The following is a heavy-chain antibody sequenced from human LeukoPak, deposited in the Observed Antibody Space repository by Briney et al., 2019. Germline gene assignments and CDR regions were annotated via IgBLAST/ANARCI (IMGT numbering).Heavy chain of an antibody. Sequence: GGSLRLSCAASGFTFSSNAMSWVRQAPGKGLEWVSAISGSGGSTYYADSVKGRFTISRDNSKNTLYLQMNSLRAEDTAVYYCAKDQSNGYSGYHFDYWGQGTLVTVSS. CDR3: AKDQSNGYSGYHFDY. D-gene: IGHD5-12*01. J-gene: IGHJ4*02. CDR2: ISGSGGST. CDR1: GFTFSSNA. V-gene: IGHV3-23*01.